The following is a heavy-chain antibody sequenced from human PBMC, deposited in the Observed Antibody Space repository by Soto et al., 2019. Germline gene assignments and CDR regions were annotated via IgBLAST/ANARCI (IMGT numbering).Heavy chain of an antibody. V-gene: IGHV1-69*12. CDR2: IIPIFGTA. Sequence: QVQLVQSGAEVKKPGSSVKVSCKASGGTFSSYAISWVRQAPGQGLEWMGGIIPIFGTANYAQKFQGRVTITADESTSTAYMELSSLRSEDTAVYYCVRSGDSSYDSSGYYYEYWFDPWGQGTLVTVSS. CDR3: VRSGDSSYDSSGYYYEYWFDP. CDR1: GGTFSSYA. J-gene: IGHJ5*02. D-gene: IGHD3-22*01.